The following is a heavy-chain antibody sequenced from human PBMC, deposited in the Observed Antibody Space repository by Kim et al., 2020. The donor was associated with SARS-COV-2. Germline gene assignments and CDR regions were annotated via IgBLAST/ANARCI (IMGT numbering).Heavy chain of an antibody. Sequence: RYRPSLQGQGTISADKSISTAYLQWSSLKASDTAMYYCARHNVAAAIDYWGQGTLVTVSS. V-gene: IGHV5-51*01. J-gene: IGHJ4*02. CDR3: ARHNVAAAIDY. D-gene: IGHD2-2*01.